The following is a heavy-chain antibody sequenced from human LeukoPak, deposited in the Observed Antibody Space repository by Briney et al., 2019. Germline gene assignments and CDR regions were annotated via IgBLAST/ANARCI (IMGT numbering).Heavy chain of an antibody. Sequence: ASVKVSCKASGYTFTGYYMHWVRQAPGQGLEWMGWINPNSGGTNCAQKFQGRVTMTRDTSISTAYMELSRLRSEDTAVYYCARAVKGRGYCSSTSCYSFDYWGQGTLVTVSS. V-gene: IGHV1-2*02. D-gene: IGHD2-2*01. J-gene: IGHJ4*02. CDR2: INPNSGGT. CDR1: GYTFTGYY. CDR3: ARAVKGRGYCSSTSCYSFDY.